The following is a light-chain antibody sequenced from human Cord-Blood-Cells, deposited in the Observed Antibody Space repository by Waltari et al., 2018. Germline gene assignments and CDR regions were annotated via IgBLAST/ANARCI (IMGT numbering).Light chain of an antibody. V-gene: IGLV2-14*01. CDR3: SSYTSSSTWV. J-gene: IGLJ3*02. CDR2: DVS. CDR1: SSDVGGYNY. Sequence: QSALTQPASVSGSPGQSITISCTGTSSDVGGYNYVSWYQQHPGKAHKLMICDVSKRPSGVSNRFSGSTAGNTASLTISGLQAEDEADYYCSSYTSSSTWVFGGGTKLTVL.